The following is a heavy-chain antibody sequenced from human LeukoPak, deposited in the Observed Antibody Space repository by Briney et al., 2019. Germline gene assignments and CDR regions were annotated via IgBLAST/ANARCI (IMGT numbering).Heavy chain of an antibody. D-gene: IGHD3-16*02. CDR3: ARSVRGDYVWGSYRQGFDY. CDR2: INPNSGGT. CDR1: GYTFTGYY. J-gene: IGHJ4*02. V-gene: IGHV1-2*06. Sequence: ASVKVSCKASGYTFTGYYMHWVRQAPGQGLEWMGRINPNSGGTNYAQKFQGRVTMTRDTSISTAYMELSRLRSDDTALYYCARSVRGDYVWGSYRQGFDYWGQGTLVTVSS.